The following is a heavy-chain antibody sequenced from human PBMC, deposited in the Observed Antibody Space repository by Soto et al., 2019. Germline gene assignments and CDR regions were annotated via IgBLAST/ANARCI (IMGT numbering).Heavy chain of an antibody. CDR2: IYYSGST. D-gene: IGHD6-13*01. CDR3: ARDLVAGWFDP. Sequence: PSETLSLTCTVSGDSITSCYWSWIRQPPGKGLEWIGYIYYSGSTNYNPSLKSRVTISVDTSKNQFSLRLSSVTAADTAVCYCARDLVAGWFDPWGQGTLVTVSS. J-gene: IGHJ5*02. V-gene: IGHV4-59*01. CDR1: GDSITSCY.